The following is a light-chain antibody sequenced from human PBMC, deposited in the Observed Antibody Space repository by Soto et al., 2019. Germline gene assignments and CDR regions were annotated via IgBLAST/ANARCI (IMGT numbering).Light chain of an antibody. J-gene: IGLJ3*02. Sequence: QSVLTQPASVSGSPGQSITISCTGTTSDVGSHNFVSWYQQLPGKAPKLLIYEVTNRPSGTSNRFSCSKSGNTASLTISGLQAEDEADYYCSSFTNSILVFGGGTKLTVL. CDR2: EVT. V-gene: IGLV2-14*01. CDR3: SSFTNSILV. CDR1: TSDVGSHNF.